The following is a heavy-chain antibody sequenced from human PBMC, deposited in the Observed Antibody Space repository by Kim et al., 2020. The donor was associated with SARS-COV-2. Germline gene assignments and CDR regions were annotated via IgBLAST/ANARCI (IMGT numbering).Heavy chain of an antibody. Sequence: RYSPSFQGQVTISADKSIGTAYLQWSSLKASDSAMYFCARYEKGSYYFDFWGQGTLVTVSS. V-gene: IGHV5-51*01. CDR3: ARYEKGSYYFDF. J-gene: IGHJ4*02. D-gene: IGHD3-10*01.